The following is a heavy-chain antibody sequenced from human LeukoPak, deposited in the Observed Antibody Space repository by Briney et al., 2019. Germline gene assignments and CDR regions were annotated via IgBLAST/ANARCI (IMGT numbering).Heavy chain of an antibody. J-gene: IGHJ4*02. V-gene: IGHV1-46*01. CDR2: INPSGGST. CDR3: ARDLAAAGDY. Sequence: ASVKVSCKASGYTFTGYYMHWVRQAPGQGLEWMGIINPSGGSTSYAQKFQGRVTMTRDMSTCTVYMKLSSLRSEDTAVYYCARDLAAAGDYWGQGTLVTASS. D-gene: IGHD6-13*01. CDR1: GYTFTGYY.